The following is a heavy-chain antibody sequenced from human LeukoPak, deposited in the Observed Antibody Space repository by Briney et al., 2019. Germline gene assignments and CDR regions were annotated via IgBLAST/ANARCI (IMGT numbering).Heavy chain of an antibody. CDR1: GYTFTSYY. V-gene: IGHV1-69*04. CDR2: IIPILGIA. CDR3: AGDNWNDGYFDY. J-gene: IGHJ4*02. Sequence: SVKVSCKASGYTFTSYYMHWVRQAPGQGLEWMGRIIPILGIANYAQKFQGRVTITADKSTSTAYMELSSLRSEDTAVYYCAGDNWNDGYFDYWGQGTLVTVSS. D-gene: IGHD1-20*01.